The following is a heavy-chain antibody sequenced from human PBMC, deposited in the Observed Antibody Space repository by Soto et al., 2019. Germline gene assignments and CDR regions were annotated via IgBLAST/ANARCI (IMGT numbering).Heavy chain of an antibody. CDR1: GFSLSTSGKC. D-gene: IGHD6-6*01. CDR3: ARHEYSRGYGMDV. V-gene: IGHV2-70*11. CDR2: IDWDDDK. J-gene: IGHJ6*02. Sequence: SGPTLLNPTQTLTLTCTFSGFSLSTSGKCVSWIRQPPGKALEWLARIDWDDDKYYSTSLKTRLTISKDTSKNQVVLTMTNMDPVDAATYYCARHEYSRGYGMDVWGQGTTVTVSS.